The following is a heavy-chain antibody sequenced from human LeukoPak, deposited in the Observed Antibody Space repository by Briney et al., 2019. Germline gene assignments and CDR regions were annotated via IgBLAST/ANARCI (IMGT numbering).Heavy chain of an antibody. CDR1: GFTFSDYY. CDR2: ISNNGGYT. CDR3: AKQLGYCSDGSCYFPY. D-gene: IGHD2-15*01. Sequence: GGSLRLSCAASGFTFSDYYMSWIRQAPGKGLEWVSAISNNGGYTYYADSVQGRFTISRDNSKSTLCLQMNSLRAEDTAVYYCAKQLGYCSDGSCYFPYWGQGTLVTVSS. V-gene: IGHV3-23*01. J-gene: IGHJ4*02.